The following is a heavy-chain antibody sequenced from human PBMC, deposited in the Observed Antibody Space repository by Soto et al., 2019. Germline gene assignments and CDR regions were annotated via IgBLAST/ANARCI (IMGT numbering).Heavy chain of an antibody. J-gene: IGHJ4*02. CDR1: GDTFSNYD. CDR3: AKVSRKGSAIDFDY. V-gene: IGHV1-8*01. D-gene: IGHD3-10*01. Sequence: QVQLVQSGAELKKPGASVKVSCKASGDTFSNYDMNWVRQAPGQGPEWIGWVNPNNGNTDYAQKFQGRVTLTTDISTTLGYRGLTSLRSEDPAIYYCAKVSRKGSAIDFDYWGQGTLITVSS. CDR2: VNPNNGNT.